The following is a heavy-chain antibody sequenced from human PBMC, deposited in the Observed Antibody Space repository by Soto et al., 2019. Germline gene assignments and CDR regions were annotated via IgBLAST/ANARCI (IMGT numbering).Heavy chain of an antibody. CDR2: ISPYNGHT. CDR1: GYSFTSYG. CDR3: AIDPTTVQATHPRSENYGMDC. J-gene: IGHJ6*02. Sequence: VKVSCKASGYSFTSYGISWVRRAPGQGLEWMGWISPYNGHTQFVQRFQGRVSMTTDTSTKTAYMELRHLRSDDTAHYYCAIDPTTVQATHPRSENYGMDCWGQGTTVTVSS. V-gene: IGHV1-18*01. D-gene: IGHD4-4*01.